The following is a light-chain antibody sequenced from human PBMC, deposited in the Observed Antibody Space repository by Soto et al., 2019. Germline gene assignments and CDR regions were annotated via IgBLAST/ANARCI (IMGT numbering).Light chain of an antibody. CDR2: GAS. Sequence: EIVMTQSPATLSVSPGERATLSCRASQSVSSNLAWYQQKPGQAPRLLIYGASTRANGIPARFSGSGSGTEITLTTSSQQSEDFAVYFCQQYNNWPPLFGQGTKLEIK. J-gene: IGKJ2*01. CDR3: QQYNNWPPL. CDR1: QSVSSN. V-gene: IGKV3-15*01.